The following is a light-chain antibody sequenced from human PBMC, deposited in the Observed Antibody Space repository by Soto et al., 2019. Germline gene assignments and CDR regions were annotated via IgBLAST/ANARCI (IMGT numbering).Light chain of an antibody. CDR3: CSYTSATTYV. V-gene: IGLV2-14*03. CDR1: SSDIGAYNY. J-gene: IGLJ1*01. Sequence: QSALTQPASVSGSPGQSITISCTGSSSDIGAYNYVSWYQQHHPGEAPKVIIYDVSHRPAGSSNLFSCSKSGNTASLTISCLQTEDAADYFCCSYTSATTYVFGTGTKVTVL. CDR2: DVS.